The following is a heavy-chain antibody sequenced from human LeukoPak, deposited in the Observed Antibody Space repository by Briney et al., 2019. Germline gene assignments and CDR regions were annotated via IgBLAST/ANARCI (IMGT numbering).Heavy chain of an antibody. CDR1: GGTFSSYA. D-gene: IGHD1-26*01. CDR3: ARDRLGAFDY. Sequence: SVKVSCKASGGTFSSYAISWVRQAPGQGFEWMGRIIPILGIANYAQKFQGRVTITADKSTSTAYMELSSLRSEDTAVYYCARDRLGAFDYWGQGTLVTVSS. CDR2: IIPILGIA. J-gene: IGHJ4*02. V-gene: IGHV1-69*04.